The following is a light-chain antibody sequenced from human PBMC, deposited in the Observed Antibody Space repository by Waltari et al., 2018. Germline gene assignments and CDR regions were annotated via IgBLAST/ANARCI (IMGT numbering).Light chain of an antibody. CDR3: QQSYRPPWT. V-gene: IGKV1-39*01. CDR2: ATY. CDR1: QSIAKY. J-gene: IGKJ1*01. Sequence: DIQMTQSPSPLSASVGHRVTFTCRANQSIAKYINWYQQKPGKPSNLLIDATYMLQRGVPTMFSSSACATDFTPTISMLQPEDFATYCCQQSYRPPWTFGQGTKVDIK.